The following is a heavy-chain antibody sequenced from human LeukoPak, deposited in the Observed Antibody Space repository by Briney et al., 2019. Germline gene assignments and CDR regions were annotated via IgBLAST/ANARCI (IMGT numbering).Heavy chain of an antibody. V-gene: IGHV1-2*02. CDR2: INSNSGGT. CDR1: GYTFTGYY. CDR3: ARGEYYDSSGYFDY. Sequence: ASVKVSCKASGYTFTGYYMHWVRQAPGQGLEWMGWINSNSGGTNYAQKFQGRVTMTRDTSISTAYMDLSRLRSDDTAVYYCARGEYYDSSGYFDYWGQGTLVTVSS. D-gene: IGHD3-22*01. J-gene: IGHJ4*02.